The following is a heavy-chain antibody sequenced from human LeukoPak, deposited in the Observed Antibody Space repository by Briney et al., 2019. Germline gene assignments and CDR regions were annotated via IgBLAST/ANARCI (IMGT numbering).Heavy chain of an antibody. J-gene: IGHJ5*02. CDR3: ATSGSYFIVGWFDP. D-gene: IGHD1-26*01. V-gene: IGHV1-24*01. Sequence: ASVKVSCKVSGYTLTELAMHWVRQAPGKGLEGMGGFDPEDGETIYAQKFQGRVTMTEDTSTDTAYMELSSLRSADTAVYYCATSGSYFIVGWFDPWGQGTLVTVSS. CDR2: FDPEDGET. CDR1: GYTLTELA.